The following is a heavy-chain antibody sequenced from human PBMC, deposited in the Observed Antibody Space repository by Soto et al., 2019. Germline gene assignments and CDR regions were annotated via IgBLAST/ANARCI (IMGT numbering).Heavy chain of an antibody. D-gene: IGHD5-12*01. CDR1: GYRFTSYW. Sequence: GESLKISCKGSGYRFTSYWISWVRQMPGKGLEWMGRIDPSDSYTNYSPSFQGHVTISADKSISTAYLQWSSLKAADTAVYYCARLHRYTGYSGFDYWGQGTLVTVSS. J-gene: IGHJ4*02. CDR3: ARLHRYTGYSGFDY. CDR2: IDPSDSYT. V-gene: IGHV5-10-1*01.